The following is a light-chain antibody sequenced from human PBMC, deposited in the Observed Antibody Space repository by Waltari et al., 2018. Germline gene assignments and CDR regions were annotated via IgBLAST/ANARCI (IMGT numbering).Light chain of an antibody. CDR3: QQRSNWPFT. CDR2: DAS. V-gene: IGKV3-11*01. Sequence: PGERATLSCRASQGVSSYLAWYQQKPGQAPRLLIYDASNRATGIPARFSGSGSGSDFTLTISSLEPEDFAVYYCQQRSNWPFTFGQGTRLEIK. CDR1: QGVSSY. J-gene: IGKJ5*01.